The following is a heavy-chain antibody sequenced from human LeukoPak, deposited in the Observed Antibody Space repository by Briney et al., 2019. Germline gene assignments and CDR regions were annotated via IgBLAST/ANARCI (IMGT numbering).Heavy chain of an antibody. J-gene: IGHJ3*01. CDR3: ARDDYGVFDAFDV. D-gene: IGHD3-16*01. CDR1: GDSTSSHF. Sequence: SDPLSLPCTVSGDSTSSHFWTWLPQPPGKGLEWLGYVYNSGSNNSNPSLQSRVTMTLDASKNQFYLRLTSVTDADTAVYFCARDDYGVFDAFDVWGQGTVVTVSS. CDR2: VYNSGSN. V-gene: IGHV4-59*08.